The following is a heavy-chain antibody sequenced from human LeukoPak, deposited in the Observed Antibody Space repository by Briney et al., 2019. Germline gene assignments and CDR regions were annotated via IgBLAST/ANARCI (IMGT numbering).Heavy chain of an antibody. CDR2: IYSSGST. V-gene: IGHV4-4*07. D-gene: IGHD2-15*01. CDR3: AREFLGYCGGANCYRFDN. CDR1: GGSISGYY. Sequence: PSETLSLTXTVSGGSISGYYWSWIRQPAGKGLEWIGRIYSSGSTNYNPSLKSRITMSIDTSKNQFSLKLSSLTAADTAVYYCAREFLGYCGGANCYRFDNWGQGTLVTVSS. J-gene: IGHJ4*02.